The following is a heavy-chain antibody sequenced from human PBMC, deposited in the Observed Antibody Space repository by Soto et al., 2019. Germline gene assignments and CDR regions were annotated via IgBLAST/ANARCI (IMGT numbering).Heavy chain of an antibody. CDR2: IYYSGST. J-gene: IGHJ6*02. Sequence: SETLSLTCTVSGGSISSGGYYWSWIRQHPGKGLEWIGYIYYSGSTYYNPSLKSRVTISVDTSKNQFSLKLSSVTAADTAVYYCASTESSPGLYYYYGMDVWGQGTTVTVSS. V-gene: IGHV4-31*03. CDR3: ASTESSPGLYYYYGMDV. D-gene: IGHD2-15*01. CDR1: GGSISSGGYY.